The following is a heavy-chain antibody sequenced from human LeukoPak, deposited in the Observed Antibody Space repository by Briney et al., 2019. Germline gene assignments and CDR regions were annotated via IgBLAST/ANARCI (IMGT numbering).Heavy chain of an antibody. D-gene: IGHD1-1*01. J-gene: IGHJ5*02. Sequence: SETLSLTCTVSGGSISSGSYYWSWIRQPAGKELEWIGCIYTSGYTNYNPSLKSRVTISVDTSKNQFSLKLSSVTAADTAVYYCAREGATGGTYNWFDPWGQGTLVTVSS. CDR3: AREGATGGTYNWFDP. V-gene: IGHV4-61*02. CDR1: GGSISSGSYY. CDR2: IYTSGYT.